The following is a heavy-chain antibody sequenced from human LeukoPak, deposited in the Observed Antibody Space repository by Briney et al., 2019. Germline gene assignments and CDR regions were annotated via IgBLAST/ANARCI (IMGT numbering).Heavy chain of an antibody. CDR3: ATGQGDIVVVPAAIRYYFDY. CDR2: IIPIFGTA. Sequence: GASVKVSCKASGGSFSSYAISWVRQAPGQGLEWMGGIIPIFGTANYAQKFQGRVTITADESTSTAYMELSSLRSEDTAVYYCATGQGDIVVVPAAIRYYFDYWGQGTLVTVSS. J-gene: IGHJ4*02. V-gene: IGHV1-69*13. CDR1: GGSFSSYA. D-gene: IGHD2-2*02.